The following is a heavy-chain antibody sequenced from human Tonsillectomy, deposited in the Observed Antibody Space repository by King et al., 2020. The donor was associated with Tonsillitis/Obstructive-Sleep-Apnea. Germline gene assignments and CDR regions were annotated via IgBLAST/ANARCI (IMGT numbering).Heavy chain of an antibody. CDR2: ISWAGGST. CDR3: EKDYCSSTTCSNYHYYYLDV. D-gene: IGHD2-2*01. J-gene: IGHJ6*03. CDR1: GFTFDDYT. Sequence: VQLVESGGVVVQPGGSLRLSCAASGFTFDDYTMHWVRQAPGKGLEWVSLISWAGGSTYYADSVKGRFTISRDNSTNSLYLQMNSLRTEDTAFYFCEKDYCSSTTCSNYHYYYLDVWGKGTTVTVSS. V-gene: IGHV3-43*01.